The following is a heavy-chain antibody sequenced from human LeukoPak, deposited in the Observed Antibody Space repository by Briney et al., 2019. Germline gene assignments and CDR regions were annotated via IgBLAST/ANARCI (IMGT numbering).Heavy chain of an antibody. D-gene: IGHD4-17*01. CDR1: GYSFTSYW. CDR2: IYPGDSDT. V-gene: IGHV5-51*01. CDR3: AIPDYGDYWDYGMDV. J-gene: IGHJ6*02. Sequence: HGEPLKISCKGSGYSFTSYWIGWVRQMPGKGLEWMGIIYPGDSDTRYSPSFQGQVTISADKSISTAYLQWSSLKASDTAMYYCAIPDYGDYWDYGMDVWGQGTTVTVSS.